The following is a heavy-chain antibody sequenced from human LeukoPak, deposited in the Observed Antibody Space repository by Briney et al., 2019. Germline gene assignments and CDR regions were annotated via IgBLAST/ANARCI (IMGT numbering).Heavy chain of an antibody. CDR3: ANIAPSSSDAFDI. Sequence: GGSLRLSCAASGFTFSSYGMHWVRQAPGKGLEWVAVISYDGSNKYYADSAKGRFTISRDNSKNTLYLQMNSLRAEDTAVYYCANIAPSSSDAFDIWGQGTMVTVSS. CDR2: ISYDGSNK. V-gene: IGHV3-30*18. D-gene: IGHD6-6*01. J-gene: IGHJ3*02. CDR1: GFTFSSYG.